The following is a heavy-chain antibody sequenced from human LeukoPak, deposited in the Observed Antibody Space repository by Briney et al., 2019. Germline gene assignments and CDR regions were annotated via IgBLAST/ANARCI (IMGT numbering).Heavy chain of an antibody. D-gene: IGHD2-2*01. V-gene: IGHV3-21*01. J-gene: IGHJ4*02. Sequence: GGSLRLSCAASGFAFSSYSMNWVCQAPGKGLEWVSFISSSNNYIYYADSMKGRFTISRDNAKNSLYLQMNSLRAEDTAVYYCARECSSTSCYDYWAQGTLVTVSS. CDR2: ISSSNNYI. CDR1: GFAFSSYS. CDR3: ARECSSTSCYDY.